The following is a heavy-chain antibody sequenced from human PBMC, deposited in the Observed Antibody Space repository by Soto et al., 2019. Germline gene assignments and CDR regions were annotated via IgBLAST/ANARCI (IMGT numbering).Heavy chain of an antibody. CDR1: GGTFSSYT. J-gene: IGHJ4*02. CDR2: IIPILGIA. CDR3: GSPNRQRGSGFPVDY. D-gene: IGHD6-25*01. Sequence: QVQLVQSGAEVKKPGSSVKVSCKASGGTFSSYTISWVRQAPGQGLEWMGRIIPILGIANYAQKFQGRVTMSENDSTRIAYMELGRRRSEETAVYYCGSPNRQRGSGFPVDYWGQGTLCTFSA. V-gene: IGHV1-69*02.